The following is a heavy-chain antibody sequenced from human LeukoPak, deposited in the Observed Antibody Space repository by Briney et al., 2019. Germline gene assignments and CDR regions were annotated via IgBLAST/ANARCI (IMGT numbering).Heavy chain of an antibody. CDR1: GGSINSSGYY. Sequence: PSETLSLTCTISGGSINSSGYYWGWIRQPPGKGLEWIVSRYDSGSTYSNPSLKSRVTISVDTSKNQCSLKLSSVTAADTAVYYCARQSISGSSLSYFDYWGQGTLVNVSS. V-gene: IGHV4-39*07. CDR2: RYDSGST. D-gene: IGHD3-22*01. J-gene: IGHJ4*02. CDR3: ARQSISGSSLSYFDY.